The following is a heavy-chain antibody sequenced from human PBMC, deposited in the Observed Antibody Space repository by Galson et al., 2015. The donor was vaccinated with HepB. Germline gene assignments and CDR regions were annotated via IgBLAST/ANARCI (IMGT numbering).Heavy chain of an antibody. J-gene: IGHJ4*02. V-gene: IGHV3-30-3*01. CDR3: VRDWGTYGVWDY. D-gene: IGHD1-14*01. CDR1: GFTFSNYA. Sequence: SLRLSCAASGFTFSNYAMHWVRQAPGKGLEWVAVILYDGHKKWYVDSVKGRFTISRDNSKSTLFLQMNSLRVDDTAVYYCVRDWGTYGVWDYWGQGTLVTVSS. CDR2: ILYDGHKK.